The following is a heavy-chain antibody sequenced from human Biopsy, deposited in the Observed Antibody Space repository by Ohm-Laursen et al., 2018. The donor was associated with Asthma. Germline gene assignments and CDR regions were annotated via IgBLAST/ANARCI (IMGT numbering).Heavy chain of an antibody. Sequence: SLRLSCAASGFDLRDYTMNWVRQAPGKGLEWVASISSISRYIYHATSLRGRFTISRDNAKRFLYLQMDSLRGDDTAVYYCSRDFTIGSGSPFHFWGRGTLVTVSS. CDR2: ISSISRYI. J-gene: IGHJ4*02. CDR3: SRDFTIGSGSPFHF. CDR1: GFDLRDYT. V-gene: IGHV3-21*01. D-gene: IGHD3-10*01.